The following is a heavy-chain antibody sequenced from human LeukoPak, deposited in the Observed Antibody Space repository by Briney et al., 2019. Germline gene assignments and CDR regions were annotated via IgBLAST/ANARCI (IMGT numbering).Heavy chain of an antibody. CDR2: IYYSGNT. J-gene: IGHJ4*02. V-gene: IGHV4-28*01. CDR1: GSSISSTNW. CDR3: AGKPDSYFPFDY. D-gene: IGHD3-10*01. Sequence: SDTLSLTCGVSGSSISSTNWWAWIRQPPGKGLEWIGYIYYSGNTHYNPSLKSRVTMSVDTSKNQFSLKLSSVTAMDTAVYYCAGKPDSYFPFDYWGQGTLVTVSS.